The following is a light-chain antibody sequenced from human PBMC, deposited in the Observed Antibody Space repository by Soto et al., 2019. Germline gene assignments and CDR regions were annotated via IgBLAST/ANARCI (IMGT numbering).Light chain of an antibody. CDR1: QSISGY. Sequence: DIQMTQSPFSLSASVGDRVTIACRASQSISGYINWYQQKPGKAPKLLIYAASGLQGGVPSRFSGSGSETDFSLTISSLQPEDFATYYCQQSSSTPWTFGQGTKVEI. J-gene: IGKJ1*01. CDR3: QQSSSTPWT. CDR2: AAS. V-gene: IGKV1-39*01.